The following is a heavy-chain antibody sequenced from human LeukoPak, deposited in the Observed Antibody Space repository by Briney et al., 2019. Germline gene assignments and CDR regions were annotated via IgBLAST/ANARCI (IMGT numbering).Heavy chain of an antibody. D-gene: IGHD3-10*01. J-gene: IGHJ5*02. CDR3: AKDSVLWFRESWLDP. CDR1: GFTFGDYA. V-gene: IGHV3-43*02. Sequence: GGSLTLFCSASGFTFGDYAMQGARQAPGKGREWVSLISGGGGRLYSVASVKGRFTIPSDNRKNSLYLQMSSRRTEDSSLHCCAKDSVLWFRESWLDPWGQGTLVTVSS. CDR2: ISGGGGRL.